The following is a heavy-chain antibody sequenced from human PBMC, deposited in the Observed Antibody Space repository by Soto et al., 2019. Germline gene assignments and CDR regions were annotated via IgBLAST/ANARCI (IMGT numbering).Heavy chain of an antibody. Sequence: PEETLSLTCTVSGGSISSSSYYWGWIRQPPGKGLEWIGSIYYSGSTYYNPSLKSRVTISVDTSKNQLSLKLSSVTAADTAVYYCARQHYYDSSGYYVFYWGQGTLVTVSS. CDR3: ARQHYYDSSGYYVFY. J-gene: IGHJ4*02. V-gene: IGHV4-39*01. CDR2: IYYSGST. D-gene: IGHD3-22*01. CDR1: GGSISSSSYY.